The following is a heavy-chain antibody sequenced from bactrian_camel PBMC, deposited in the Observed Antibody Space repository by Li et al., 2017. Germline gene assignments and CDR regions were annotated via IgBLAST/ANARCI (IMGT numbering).Heavy chain of an antibody. CDR3: AADRPRMSSWLEAADFRY. J-gene: IGHJ6*01. Sequence: HVQLVESGGGSVQAGGSLRLSCVASGSIYSGACVGWLRQAPGKGREGVAAIDSDGFTSYADSVRDRFTISKDNAKNTLYLQMNSLKPEDTAMYYCAADRPRMSSWLEAADFRYWGQGTQVTVS. D-gene: IGHD6*01. V-gene: IGHV3S26*01. CDR1: GSIYSGAC. CDR2: IDSDGFT.